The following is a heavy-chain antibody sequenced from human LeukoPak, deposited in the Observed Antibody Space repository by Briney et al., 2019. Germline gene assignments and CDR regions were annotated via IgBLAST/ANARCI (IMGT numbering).Heavy chain of an antibody. CDR2: ISSSGST. CDR1: GRSISSGDYY. Sequence: SETLSLICTVSGRSISSGDYYWSWIRQPAGKGLEWIARISSSGSTNYNPSLKSRVTISVDTSKNQFSLKLSSVTAADTAVYFCARGPYSYDSSGAFDIWGQGTMVTVSS. D-gene: IGHD3-22*01. V-gene: IGHV4-61*02. CDR3: ARGPYSYDSSGAFDI. J-gene: IGHJ3*02.